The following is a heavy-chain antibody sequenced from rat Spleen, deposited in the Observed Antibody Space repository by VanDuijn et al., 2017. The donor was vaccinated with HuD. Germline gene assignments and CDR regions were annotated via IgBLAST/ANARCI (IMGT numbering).Heavy chain of an antibody. J-gene: IGHJ2*01. D-gene: IGHD1-12*01. Sequence: EVQLVESDGGLVQPGRSLKLSCAASGFSFSDYYMAWVRQAPTKGLEWVATISHDGGSTYYRDSVKGRFTISRDNAKSSLYLQMDSLRSEDTATYYCTTEGSSSLFDYWGQGVMVTVSS. CDR3: TTEGSSSLFDY. V-gene: IGHV5-20*01. CDR2: ISHDGGST. CDR1: GFSFSDYY.